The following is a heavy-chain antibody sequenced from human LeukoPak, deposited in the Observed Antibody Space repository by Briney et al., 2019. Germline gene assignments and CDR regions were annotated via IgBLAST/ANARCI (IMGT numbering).Heavy chain of an antibody. CDR1: GFTFSGSA. Sequence: GGSLKLSCAASGFTFSGSAIHWVRQAFEKGLEWLGRIETKADNYATAYAASVKGRFTVSRDDSKNTAYLQLNSLKTEDTAVYYCTRLDYTNTWYGFDDWGQGTLVTVSS. D-gene: IGHD6-13*01. CDR2: IETKADNYAT. J-gene: IGHJ4*02. V-gene: IGHV3-73*01. CDR3: TRLDYTNTWYGFDD.